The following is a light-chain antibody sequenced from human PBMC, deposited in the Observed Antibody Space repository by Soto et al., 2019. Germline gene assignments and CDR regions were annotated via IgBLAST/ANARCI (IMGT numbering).Light chain of an antibody. J-gene: IGKJ1*01. CDR3: QQYINFWT. V-gene: IGKV3-15*01. CDR2: GAS. CDR1: QSVRSE. Sequence: EIVMTQSPASLSVSPGERVTLSCRASQSVRSELAWYQQKSGQPPRLLIYGASTRATGIPARFSGSGSGTEFTLTISSLQPDDFATYYCQQYINFWTFGQGTKVDIK.